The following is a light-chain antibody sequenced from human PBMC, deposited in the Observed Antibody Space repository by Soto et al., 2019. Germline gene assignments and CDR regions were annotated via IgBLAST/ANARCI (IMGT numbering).Light chain of an antibody. Sequence: EIVLTQSPGPLSLSPGERATLSCRSSQSVSSSYLAWYQQKPGQAPRLLIYGASSRATGIPARFTGSGSGTEFILTITSLQSEDSAVYYCQEYNTWPWTLGQGTKVDIK. CDR3: QEYNTWPWT. CDR1: QSVSSSY. V-gene: IGKV3-20*01. J-gene: IGKJ1*01. CDR2: GAS.